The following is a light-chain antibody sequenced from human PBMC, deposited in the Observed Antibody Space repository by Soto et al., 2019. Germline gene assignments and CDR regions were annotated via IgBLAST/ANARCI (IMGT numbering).Light chain of an antibody. J-gene: IGKJ5*01. CDR2: DAS. CDR1: ESVSSK. CDR3: QQRSNWPT. Sequence: EIMMTHSPATLSVSPCERATLSFRASESVSSKLVWYQQKPGQAPRLLIYDASNRATGIPARFSGSGSGTDFTLTISSLEPEDFAVYYCQQRSNWPTFGQGTRLEIK. V-gene: IGKV3-11*01.